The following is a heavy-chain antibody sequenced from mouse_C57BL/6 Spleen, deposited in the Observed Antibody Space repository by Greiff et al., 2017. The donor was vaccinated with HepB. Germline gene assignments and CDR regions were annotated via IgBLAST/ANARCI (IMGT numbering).Heavy chain of an antibody. J-gene: IGHJ3*01. CDR2: ISNGGGST. V-gene: IGHV5-12*01. CDR1: GFTFSDYY. D-gene: IGHD2-4*01. CDR3: ARREIYYDYDGAWFAY. Sequence: EVKLMESGGGLVLPGGSLKLSCAASGFTFSDYYVYWVRQTPEKRLEWVAYISNGGGSTYYPDTVKGRFTISRDNAKNTLYLQMSRLKSEDTAMYYCARREIYYDYDGAWFAYWGQGTLVTVSA.